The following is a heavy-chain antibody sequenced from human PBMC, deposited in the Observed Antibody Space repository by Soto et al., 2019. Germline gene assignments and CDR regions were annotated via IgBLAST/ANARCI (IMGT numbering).Heavy chain of an antibody. V-gene: IGHV1-18*04. CDR2: ISAYNGNT. Sequence: GASVKVSCKASGYTFTSYGISWVRQAPGQGLEWMGWISAYNGNTNYAQKLRGRVTMTTDTSTSTAYMELRSLRSDDTAVYYCARGALSGRPSDDAFDIWGQGTMVTVSS. CDR1: GYTFTSYG. D-gene: IGHD1-20*01. CDR3: ARGALSGRPSDDAFDI. J-gene: IGHJ3*02.